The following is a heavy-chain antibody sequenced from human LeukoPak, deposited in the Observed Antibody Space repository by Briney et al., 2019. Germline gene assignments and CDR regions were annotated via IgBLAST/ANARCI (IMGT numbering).Heavy chain of an antibody. CDR2: IYYSGST. CDR3: ARDSSGWYGRDYYYMDV. J-gene: IGHJ6*03. D-gene: IGHD6-19*01. CDR1: GGSISSYY. V-gene: IGHV4-59*01. Sequence: SETLSLTCTVSGGSISSYYWSWIRQPPGKGLEWIGYIYYSGSTNYNPSLKSRVTISVDTSKNQFSLKLSSVIAADTAVYYCARDSSGWYGRDYYYMDVWGKGTTVTVSS.